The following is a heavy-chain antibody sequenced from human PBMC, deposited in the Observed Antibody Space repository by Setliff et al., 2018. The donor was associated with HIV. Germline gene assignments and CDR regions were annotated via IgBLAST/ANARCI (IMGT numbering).Heavy chain of an antibody. Sequence: SVKVSCKASRSTFNSHTINWVRQAPGQGLDWMGRIIPILGVANYAQRFQGKVTITTDESTTTAYMELSSLRSEDTALYYCAGSILTGYYTFGADYWGQGILVTVS. V-gene: IGHV1-69*02. CDR3: AGSILTGYYTFGADY. J-gene: IGHJ4*02. D-gene: IGHD3-9*01. CDR2: IIPILGVA. CDR1: RSTFNSHT.